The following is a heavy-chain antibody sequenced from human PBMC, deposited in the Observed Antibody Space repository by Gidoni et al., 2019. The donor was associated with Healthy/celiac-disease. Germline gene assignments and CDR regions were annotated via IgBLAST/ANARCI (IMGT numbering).Heavy chain of an antibody. Sequence: QVQLQQWGAGLLKPSETLSINCAVYGGSFSGYYWSWIRQPPGKGLEWIGEINHSGSTNYNPSLKSRVTISVDTSKNQFSLKLSSVTAADTAVYYCAVSGWYAKGLDYWGQGTLVTVSS. CDR1: GGSFSGYY. V-gene: IGHV4-34*01. D-gene: IGHD6-19*01. J-gene: IGHJ4*02. CDR2: INHSGST. CDR3: AVSGWYAKGLDY.